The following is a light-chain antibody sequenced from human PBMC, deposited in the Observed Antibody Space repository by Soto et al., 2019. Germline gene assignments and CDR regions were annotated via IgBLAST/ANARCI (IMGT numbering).Light chain of an antibody. V-gene: IGKV3-15*01. Sequence: EVVMTRSPATLSVSPGERVTLSCRASQTVSTNLAWYQQKPGQAPRLLIYSASTGATGIPARFAGSGSGAEFTLTISSLQSEDFAVYYCQQYNKWPLTFGGGTKVEIK. J-gene: IGKJ4*01. CDR2: SAS. CDR3: QQYNKWPLT. CDR1: QTVSTN.